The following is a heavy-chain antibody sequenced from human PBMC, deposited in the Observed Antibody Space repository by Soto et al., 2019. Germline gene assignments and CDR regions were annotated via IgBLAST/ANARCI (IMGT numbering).Heavy chain of an antibody. CDR1: RYTYTGYY. CDR2: INPNSGGT. V-gene: IGHV1-2*02. D-gene: IGHD6-19*01. Sequence: QVQLVQSGAEVKKPGASVKVSCKASRYTYTGYYMHWVRQAPGQGLEWMGWINPNSGGTSYAQKFQGRVTMTRDTSISTAYMELSRLRSDDTAVYYCAAVAGWFDYWGQGTLVTVSS. J-gene: IGHJ4*02. CDR3: AAVAGWFDY.